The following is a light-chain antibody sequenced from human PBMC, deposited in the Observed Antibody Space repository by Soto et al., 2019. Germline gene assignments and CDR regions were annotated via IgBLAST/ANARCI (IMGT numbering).Light chain of an antibody. CDR1: PPVGRS. CDR2: DAS. CDR3: QQRFNWPLT. V-gene: IGKV3-11*01. J-gene: IGKJ5*01. Sequence: EIVLTQSPATLSLSPGERATLSCRASPPVGRSLAWYQQKPGQAPRLLISDASNRATGIPARFSGSGSGTDFTLTVSSLESEDFAIYFCQQRFNWPLTFGQGTRLEIK.